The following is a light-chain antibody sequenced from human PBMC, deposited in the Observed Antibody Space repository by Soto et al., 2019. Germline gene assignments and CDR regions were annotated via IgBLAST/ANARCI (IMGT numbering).Light chain of an antibody. CDR1: QSISNF. CDR3: HQTFTPPLT. V-gene: IGKV1-39*01. Sequence: IEMTQSPSPLSASVGASVTITCRASQSISNFLTWYRKSPGRAPELLIHAASTLQSGVPSRFSGSGSGTDFTLTIRSLQPEDFATYWCHQTFTPPLTFGGGTKVEI. J-gene: IGKJ4*01. CDR2: AAS.